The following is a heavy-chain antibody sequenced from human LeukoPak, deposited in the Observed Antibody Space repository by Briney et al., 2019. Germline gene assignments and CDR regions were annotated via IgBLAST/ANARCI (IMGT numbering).Heavy chain of an antibody. V-gene: IGHV4-34*12. CDR1: GGSFSGYY. J-gene: IGHJ3*02. Sequence: PSETLSLTCAVYGGSFSGYYWGWVRQPPGKGLEWIGNIFYSGSTYYSPSLKSRVAISLDTSRNQFSLKLNSVTAADTAVYYCAKSNGYGLVDIWGQGTMVTVSS. CDR3: AKSNGYGLVDI. CDR2: IFYSGST. D-gene: IGHD3-10*01.